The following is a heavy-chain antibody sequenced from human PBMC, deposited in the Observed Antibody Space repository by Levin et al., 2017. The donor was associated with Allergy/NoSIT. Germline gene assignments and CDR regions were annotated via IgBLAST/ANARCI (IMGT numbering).Heavy chain of an antibody. J-gene: IGHJ4*02. Sequence: SGPTLAKPTQTLTLTCTFSGFSLSTRGVGVGWIRQLPGKALEWLTLIYRNDDKRYSPSLKSRLTITKDTSKNQVVLTMTNLLPVETATYYCSHTETGTSSCDYWGQRTVVSVSS. CDR2: IYRNDDK. CDR3: SHTETGTSSCDY. CDR1: GFSLSTRGVG. D-gene: IGHD1-7*01. V-gene: IGHV2-5*01.